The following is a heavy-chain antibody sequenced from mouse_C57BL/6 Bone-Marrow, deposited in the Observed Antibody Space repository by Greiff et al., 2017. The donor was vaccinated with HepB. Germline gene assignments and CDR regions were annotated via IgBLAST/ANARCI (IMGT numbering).Heavy chain of an antibody. J-gene: IGHJ3*01. CDR3: ARPLQLRSAWFAY. CDR2: IDPSDSYT. V-gene: IGHV1-59*01. D-gene: IGHD3-2*02. CDR1: GYTFTSYW. Sequence: VKLQQPGAELVRPGTSVKLSCKASGYTFTSYWMHWVKQRPGQGLEWIGVIDPSDSYTNYNQKFKGKATLTVDTSSSTAYMQLSSLTSEDSAVYYCARPLQLRSAWFAYWGQGTLVTVSA.